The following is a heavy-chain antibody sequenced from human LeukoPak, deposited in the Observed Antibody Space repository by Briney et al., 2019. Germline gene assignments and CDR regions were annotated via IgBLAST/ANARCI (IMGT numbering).Heavy chain of an antibody. CDR1: GYTFTSHY. J-gene: IGHJ4*02. CDR3: ARGSTVIMLDY. D-gene: IGHD4-11*01. V-gene: IGHV1-46*01. CDR2: INPSGGST. Sequence: ASVTVSCTASGYTFTSHYIHWVRQAPGQGLEWMGIINPSGGSTNSAQKFQGRVTMTRDTSTSTVYMEVSSLRSEDTAVYYCARGSTVIMLDYWGQGTLVTVSS.